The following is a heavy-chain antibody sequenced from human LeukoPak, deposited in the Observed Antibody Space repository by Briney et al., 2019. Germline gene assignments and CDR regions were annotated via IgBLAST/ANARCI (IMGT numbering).Heavy chain of an antibody. CDR2: IRSKAHSSST. D-gene: IGHD3-10*01. Sequence: GGSLRLSCAASGFAFSASVMHWVRQASGKGLEWVGRIRSKAHSSSTAYAPSVKGRFAISRDDSKNTAYLQINSLKTEDTAVYYCTTFEAASGTYYNLGYWGQGTLVTVSS. V-gene: IGHV3-73*01. CDR1: GFAFSASV. J-gene: IGHJ4*02. CDR3: TTFEAASGTYYNLGY.